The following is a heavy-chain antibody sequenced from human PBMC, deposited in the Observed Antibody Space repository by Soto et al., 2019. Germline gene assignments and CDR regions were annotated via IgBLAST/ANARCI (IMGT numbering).Heavy chain of an antibody. Sequence: APVKSSFKASGDTFTRYGISWGRPAPGQEVECMGWISAYHGNTNATQNLQGRVTITTDTSTSTAYMELRSLSSDDTAVYYCESEQGVTIFGVVIIGYYYYGMDVWGQGTTVTVSS. CDR1: GDTFTRYG. V-gene: IGHV1-18*01. D-gene: IGHD3-3*01. J-gene: IGHJ6*02. CDR2: ISAYHGNT. CDR3: ESEQGVTIFGVVIIGYYYYGMDV.